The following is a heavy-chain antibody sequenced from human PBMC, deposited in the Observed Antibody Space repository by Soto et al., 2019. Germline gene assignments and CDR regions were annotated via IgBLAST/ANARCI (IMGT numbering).Heavy chain of an antibody. CDR1: GGSISSYY. CDR2: IYYSGST. V-gene: IGHV4-59*01. J-gene: IGHJ4*02. CDR3: AHYDSSGYYFDY. Sequence: SETLSLTCTVSGGSISSYYWSWIRQPPGKGLEWIGYIYYSGSTNYNPSLKSRATISVDTSKNQFSLKLSSVTAADTAVYYCAHYDSSGYYFDYWGQGTLVTVSS. D-gene: IGHD3-22*01.